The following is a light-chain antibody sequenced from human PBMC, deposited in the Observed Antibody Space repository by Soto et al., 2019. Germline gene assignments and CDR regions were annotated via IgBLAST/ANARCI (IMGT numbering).Light chain of an antibody. CDR3: CSYAGTGLV. V-gene: IGLV2-11*01. Sequence: QSVLTQPRSVAGSRGQSVTISCTGTSSDVGGYDYVSWYQQHPGKAPKLMIYDVNKRPSGVPDRFSGSKSGNTASLTISGLQAEDEADYYGCSYAGTGLVFGGGTKVTXL. CDR2: DVN. CDR1: SSDVGGYDY. J-gene: IGLJ1*01.